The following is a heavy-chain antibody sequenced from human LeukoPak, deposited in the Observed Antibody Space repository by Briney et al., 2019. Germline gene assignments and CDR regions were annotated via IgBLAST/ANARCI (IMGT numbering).Heavy chain of an antibody. CDR3: ARGSKGGTVFLARYYYGMDV. D-gene: IGHD2-15*01. Sequence: GGSLRLSCAASGFTVNNAWMSWVRQAPGKGLEWVSVISGSGGNTHYADSMKGRFTISRDNSKNTLYLQMNSLRAEDTAVYYCARGSKGGTVFLARYYYGMDVWGQGTTVTVSS. CDR1: GFTVNNAW. CDR2: ISGSGGNT. J-gene: IGHJ6*02. V-gene: IGHV3-23*01.